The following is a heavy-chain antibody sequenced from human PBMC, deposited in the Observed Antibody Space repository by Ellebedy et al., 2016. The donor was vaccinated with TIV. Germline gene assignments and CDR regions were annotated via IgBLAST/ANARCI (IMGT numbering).Heavy chain of an antibody. CDR2: IWYDGSNK. D-gene: IGHD6-13*01. CDR3: ARDGDLYSSSWYDYYYYGMDV. CDR1: GFTFSSYG. V-gene: IGHV3-33*08. Sequence: PGGSLRLSCAASGFTFSSYGMHWVRQAPGKGLEWVAVIWYDGSNKYYADSVKGRFTISRDNSKNTLYLQMNSLRAEDTAVYYCARDGDLYSSSWYDYYYYGMDVWGQGTTVTVSS. J-gene: IGHJ6*02.